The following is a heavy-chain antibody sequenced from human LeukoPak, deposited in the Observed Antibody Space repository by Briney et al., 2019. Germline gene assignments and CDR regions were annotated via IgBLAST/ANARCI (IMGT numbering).Heavy chain of an antibody. CDR2: IKQDGSEK. V-gene: IGHV3-7*01. CDR3: ARSRRKTYYYGSGSGYFDY. D-gene: IGHD3-10*01. J-gene: IGHJ4*02. CDR1: GFTFSSYW. Sequence: GGSLRLSCAASGFTFSSYWMSWVRQAPGKGLEWVANIKQDGSEKYYVASVKARFTISRDNAKNSLYLQMNSLRAEDTAVYYCARSRRKTYYYGSGSGYFDYWGQGTLVTVSS.